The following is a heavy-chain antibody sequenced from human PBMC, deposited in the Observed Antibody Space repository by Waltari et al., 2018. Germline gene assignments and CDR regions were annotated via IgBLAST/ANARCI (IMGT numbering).Heavy chain of an antibody. D-gene: IGHD3-16*01. V-gene: IGHV3-23*01. Sequence: EVQLLESGGGLVQPGGSLRLSCAASGFTFSNYAMSWVRQAPGKGLEWVSAISASGCRTYYADSVKGRFTISRDKSKNTLYLQMNSLTAEDTAVYYCAKGYMITGNFDFWGQGTLVTVSS. J-gene: IGHJ4*02. CDR3: AKGYMITGNFDF. CDR1: GFTFSNYA. CDR2: ISASGCRT.